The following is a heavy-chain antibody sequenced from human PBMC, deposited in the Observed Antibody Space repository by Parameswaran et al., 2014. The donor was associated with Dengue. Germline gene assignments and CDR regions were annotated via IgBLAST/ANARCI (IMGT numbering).Heavy chain of an antibody. Sequence: VRQAPGKGLEWVSVIYSGGSTYYADSVKGRFTISRDNSKNTLYLQMNSLRAEDTAVYYCARVRPLRYMIVVSDGYFDLWAVAPGHRLL. D-gene: IGHD3-22*01. J-gene: IGHJ2*01. CDR3: ARVRPLRYMIVVSDGYFDL. CDR2: IYSGGST. V-gene: IGHV3-53*01.